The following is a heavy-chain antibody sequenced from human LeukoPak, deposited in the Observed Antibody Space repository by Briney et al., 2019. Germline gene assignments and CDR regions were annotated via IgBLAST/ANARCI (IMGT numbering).Heavy chain of an antibody. J-gene: IGHJ6*03. Sequence: PSQTLSLTCTVSGYSLSSGYYWGWIRRPPGKGLEWMGSTNNSGRTYYNPSLKSRVTISVDTSKNQFCRKLSSVTAADTAVCYCARADLSGSYYLYYYMDVWGKGTTVTVSS. CDR1: GYSLSSGYY. CDR3: ARADLSGSYYLYYYMDV. D-gene: IGHD1-26*01. V-gene: IGHV4-38-2*02. CDR2: TNNSGRT.